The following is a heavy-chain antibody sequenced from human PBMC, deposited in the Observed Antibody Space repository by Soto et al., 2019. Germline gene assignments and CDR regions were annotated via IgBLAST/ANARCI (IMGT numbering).Heavy chain of an antibody. J-gene: IGHJ6*02. Sequence: DSVKGRFTISRDNAKNSLYLQMNSLRDDDTAVYYCARGVDVWGQGTTVTVSS. V-gene: IGHV3-48*02. CDR3: ARGVDV.